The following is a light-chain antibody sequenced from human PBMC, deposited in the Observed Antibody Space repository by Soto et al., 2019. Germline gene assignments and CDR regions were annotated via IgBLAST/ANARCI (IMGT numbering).Light chain of an antibody. CDR3: QSYDSSLSGNYV. V-gene: IGLV1-40*01. Sequence: QSVLTQPPSVSGAPGQRVTISCTGSTSDIGAGCDVHWYQQLPGKAPKLLIYGNTNRPSGVPDRFSGSKSGTSASLAITGLQAEDEADYYCQSYDSSLSGNYVFGTGTKVTVL. CDR2: GNT. CDR1: TSDIGAGCD. J-gene: IGLJ1*01.